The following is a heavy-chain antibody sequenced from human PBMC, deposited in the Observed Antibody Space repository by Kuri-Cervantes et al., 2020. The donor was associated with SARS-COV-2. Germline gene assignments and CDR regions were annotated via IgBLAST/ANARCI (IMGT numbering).Heavy chain of an antibody. CDR3: AKYIGSGTNTPDY. D-gene: IGHD3-10*01. CDR2: IRYGGSNK. J-gene: IGHJ4*02. Sequence: GESLKISCAASGFTFSSYGMHWVRQAPGKGLEWVAVIRYGGSNKYYADSVKGRFTISRDNSNNTLYLQMNSLRADDTAVHYCAKYIGSGTNTPDYWGQGTLVTVSS. CDR1: GFTFSSYG. V-gene: IGHV3-33*06.